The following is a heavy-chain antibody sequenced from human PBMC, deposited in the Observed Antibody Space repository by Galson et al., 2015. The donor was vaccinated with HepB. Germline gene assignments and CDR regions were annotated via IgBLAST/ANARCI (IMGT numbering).Heavy chain of an antibody. J-gene: IGHJ5*02. CDR2: IEEDETTK. D-gene: IGHD4-23*01. V-gene: IGHV3-7*01. Sequence: SLRLSCAVSGFTVTNNWMTWLRQAPGKGLEWVASIEEDETTKHYVDSVKGRFTLSKDRAENTLYLQMNSLRVEDTAVYYCVFLRGNDLKPLDHWGQGTLVTVSS. CDR1: GFTVTNNW. CDR3: VFLRGNDLKPLDH.